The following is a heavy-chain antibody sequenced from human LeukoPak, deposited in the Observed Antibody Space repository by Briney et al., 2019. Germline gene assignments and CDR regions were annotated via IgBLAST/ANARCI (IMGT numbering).Heavy chain of an antibody. D-gene: IGHD3-22*01. Sequence: ASETLSLTCTVSGGSISSGSYYWSWIRQSAGKGLEWIGRIYTSGSTNYNPSLKSRVTISVDTSKNQFSLKLSSVTAADTAVYYCARVNYFDSSGYYYDDYWGQGTLVTVSS. V-gene: IGHV4-61*02. CDR3: ARVNYFDSSGYYYDDY. CDR2: IYTSGST. J-gene: IGHJ4*02. CDR1: GGSISSGSYY.